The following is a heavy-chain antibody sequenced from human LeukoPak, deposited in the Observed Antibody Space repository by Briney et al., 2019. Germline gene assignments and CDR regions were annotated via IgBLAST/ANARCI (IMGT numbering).Heavy chain of an antibody. V-gene: IGHV3-53*01. J-gene: IGHJ6*04. CDR3: ARDIVVVPAAPVYGMDV. CDR2: IYSGGST. D-gene: IGHD2-2*01. Sequence: IYSGGSTHYADSVKGRFTISRDNSKNTLYLQMNSVRAEDTAVYYCARDIVVVPAAPVYGMDVWGKGTTVTVSS.